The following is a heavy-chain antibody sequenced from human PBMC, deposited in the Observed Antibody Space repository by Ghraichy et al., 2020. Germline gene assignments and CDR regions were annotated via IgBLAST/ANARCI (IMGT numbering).Heavy chain of an antibody. Sequence: ASVKVSCKTSGYTFTSHVLHWVRQAPGQGLDWMGWINTGNGNRKYSQKFQGRVTITRDTSASTTYMELSSLTSEDTAVDYCARDRGEAAAGFYYDYGMDVWGQGTTVTVS. CDR3: ARDRGEAAAGFYYDYGMDV. CDR2: INTGNGNR. CDR1: GYTFTSHV. V-gene: IGHV1-3*04. D-gene: IGHD6-13*01. J-gene: IGHJ6*02.